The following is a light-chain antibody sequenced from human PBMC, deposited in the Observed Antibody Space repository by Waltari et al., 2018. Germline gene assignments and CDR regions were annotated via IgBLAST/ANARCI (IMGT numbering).Light chain of an antibody. CDR1: SSDGEGFNF. Sequence: QSALPQPASMSGSPGQSITTSCTGTSSDGEGFNFFSWYQQYPVKAPKLILYDVATRPSGVSHRFSGSRSDNTASLTISGLQAEDEADYYCSSYTSVNTRFGGGTKLTVL. CDR3: SSYTSVNTR. J-gene: IGLJ2*01. V-gene: IGLV2-14*03. CDR2: DVA.